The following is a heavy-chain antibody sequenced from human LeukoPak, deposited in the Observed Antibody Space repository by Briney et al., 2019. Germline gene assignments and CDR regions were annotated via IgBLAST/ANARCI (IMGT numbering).Heavy chain of an antibody. CDR3: AKGASSSWDGETDY. CDR1: GFTFDDYA. CDR2: ISWNSGSI. J-gene: IGHJ4*02. Sequence: GRSLRLSCAASGFTFDDYAMHWVRQAPGKGLEWVSGISWNSGSIGYADSVKGRFTISRDNAKNSLYLQMNSLRAEDTALYYCAKGASSSWDGETDYWGQGTLVTVSS. D-gene: IGHD6-13*01. V-gene: IGHV3-9*01.